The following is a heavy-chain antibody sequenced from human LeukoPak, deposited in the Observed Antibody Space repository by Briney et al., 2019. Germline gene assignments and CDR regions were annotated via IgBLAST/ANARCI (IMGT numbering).Heavy chain of an antibody. D-gene: IGHD5-12*01. CDR1: GGSFSGYY. J-gene: IGHJ4*02. CDR3: ATTSWGYSGYDYRRRYFDY. Sequence: SETLSLTCAVYGGSFSGYYWSWIRQPPGKGLEWIGEINHSGSTNYNPSLKSRVTISVDTSKNQFSLKLSSVTAADTAVYYCATTSWGYSGYDYRRRYFDYWGQGTLVTVSS. CDR2: INHSGST. V-gene: IGHV4-34*01.